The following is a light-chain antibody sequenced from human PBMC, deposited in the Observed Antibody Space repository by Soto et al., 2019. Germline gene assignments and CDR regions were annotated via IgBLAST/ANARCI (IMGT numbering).Light chain of an antibody. CDR2: GAS. CDR1: QSVGSY. CDR3: QHYCGLPPWT. V-gene: IGKV3-20*01. J-gene: IGKJ1*01. Sequence: ENVLTQSPGTLSLSPGERATLSCRASQSVGSYLGWYQKKPGQAPRLLIYGASNRATGIPDRFSGSGYGTVFTLTISRLEPEDFAVYYCQHYCGLPPWTFGQGTKVEIK.